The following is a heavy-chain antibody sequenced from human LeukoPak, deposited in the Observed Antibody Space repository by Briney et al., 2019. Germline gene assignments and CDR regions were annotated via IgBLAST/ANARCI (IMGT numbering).Heavy chain of an antibody. V-gene: IGHV3-53*01. CDR1: GFTVSSNY. J-gene: IGHJ4*02. CDR3: VGDCSGRSRYHY. D-gene: IGHD2-15*01. Sequence: PGGSLRLSCAASGFTVSSNYMSWVRQAPGEGLEGVSVIYSGGSTYYADSVKGRFTISIDNSKNTLYLHMNSLRAGDTAVYYFVGDCSGRSRYHYWGQGTLVTVSS. CDR2: IYSGGST.